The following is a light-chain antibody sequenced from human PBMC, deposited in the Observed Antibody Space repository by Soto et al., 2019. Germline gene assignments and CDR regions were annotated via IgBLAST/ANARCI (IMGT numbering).Light chain of an antibody. J-gene: IGKJ5*01. CDR2: GAY. Sequence: ETGKKPLPSTLSVSAGESASLSGRASQSVRTSLAWYQQQPGQDPTLLLYGAYTRATGVPDTFSGSGSGTEYTLTINTLQPHDFAVSYCQQHTNWPPITFGQGTQLDIK. V-gene: IGKV3-15*01. CDR1: QSVRTS. CDR3: QQHTNWPPIT.